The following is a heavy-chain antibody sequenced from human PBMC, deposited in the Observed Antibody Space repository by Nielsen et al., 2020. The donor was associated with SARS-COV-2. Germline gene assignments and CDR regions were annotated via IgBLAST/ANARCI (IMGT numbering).Heavy chain of an antibody. Sequence: GESLKISCAASGFTFNSYAMSWVRQAPGKGLEWVSAITRSGGDTYYADSVKGRFTISRDNSKNTLYLQMSSLRAEDTAVYYCAKDRAEIADYYFDYWGQGTLVTVSS. CDR1: GFTFNSYA. CDR2: ITRSGGDT. D-gene: IGHD2/OR15-2a*01. V-gene: IGHV3-23*01. CDR3: AKDRAEIADYYFDY. J-gene: IGHJ4*02.